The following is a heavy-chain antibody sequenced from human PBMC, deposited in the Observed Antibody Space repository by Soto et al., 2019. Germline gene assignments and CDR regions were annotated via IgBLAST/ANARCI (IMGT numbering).Heavy chain of an antibody. CDR3: ARGIDAGVDY. D-gene: IGHD1-26*01. CDR2: MSPNSDYS. CDR1: GYTFSSYY. V-gene: IGHV1-8*01. Sequence: ASVEVSCEASGYTFSSYYINWVRQAPGQGLEWMGWMSPNSDYSEYAQNFQARITMTRDTSTSTAYMELSSLASEDTAMYYCARGIDAGVDYWGQGTLVTVSS. J-gene: IGHJ4*02.